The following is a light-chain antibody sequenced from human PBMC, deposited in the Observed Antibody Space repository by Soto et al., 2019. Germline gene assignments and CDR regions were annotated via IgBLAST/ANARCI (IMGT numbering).Light chain of an antibody. CDR2: YQSDSNK. Sequence: QLVLTQPTSLSASPGASARLTCTLRSDLNLGTYRIFWYQQKAESPPRYLLNYQSDSNKHQGSGVPSRFSGSKDASTNAGILVISGLQSEDEADYYCMMWHSSAWVFGGGTKLTVL. CDR1: SDLNLGTYR. J-gene: IGLJ3*02. V-gene: IGLV5-45*01. CDR3: MMWHSSAWV.